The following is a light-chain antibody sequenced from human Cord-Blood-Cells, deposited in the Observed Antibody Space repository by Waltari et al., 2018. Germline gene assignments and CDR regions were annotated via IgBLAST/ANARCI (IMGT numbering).Light chain of an antibody. CDR3: CSYAGSSTLV. CDR1: SSDVGSYNL. J-gene: IGLJ2*01. Sequence: QSALTQPASVSGSPGQSIPISCTGTSSDVGSYNLVSWYQQHPGKAPKLMIYEGSKRPSGVSNRFSGSKSGNTASLTISGLQAEDEADYYYCSYAGSSTLVFGGGTKLTVL. V-gene: IGLV2-23*01. CDR2: EGS.